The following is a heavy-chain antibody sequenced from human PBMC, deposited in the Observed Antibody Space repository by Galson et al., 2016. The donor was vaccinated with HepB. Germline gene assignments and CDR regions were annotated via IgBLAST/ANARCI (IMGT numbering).Heavy chain of an antibody. Sequence: SLRLSCAASGFTFRTYGMHWVRQAPGKGLEWVAVISYDGNKKYYTDSVKGRFTISRDNSKNTLYLQMNSLRAEDTAVFFCAKVGAGPDYYFDYWGQGTLVTVSS. CDR2: ISYDGNKK. CDR3: AKVGAGPDYYFDY. CDR1: GFTFRTYG. J-gene: IGHJ4*02. D-gene: IGHD1-26*01. V-gene: IGHV3-30*18.